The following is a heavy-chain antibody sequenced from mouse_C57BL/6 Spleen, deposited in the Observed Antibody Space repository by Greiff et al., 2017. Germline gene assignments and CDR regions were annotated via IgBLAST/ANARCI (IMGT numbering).Heavy chain of an antibody. Sequence: QVQLQQSGTELVKPGASVKLSCKASGYTFTSYWMHWVKQRPGQGLEWIGNINPSNGGTNYNEKFKSKATLTVDKSSSTAYMQLSSLTSEDSAVYYCARPSTMVTGFAYWGQGTLVTVSA. D-gene: IGHD2-2*01. CDR3: ARPSTMVTGFAY. J-gene: IGHJ3*01. V-gene: IGHV1-53*01. CDR2: INPSNGGT. CDR1: GYTFTSYW.